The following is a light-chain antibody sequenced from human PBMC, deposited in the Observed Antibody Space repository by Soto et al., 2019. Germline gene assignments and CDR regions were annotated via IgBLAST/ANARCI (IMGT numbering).Light chain of an antibody. CDR1: RNISSF. J-gene: IGKJ5*01. CDR2: AAS. Sequence: DIQMTQSPSSLSASVGDRVTITCRASRNISSFLNWYQQKPGKAPKLLMSAASTLQSGVPSRFSGSGSGTDFTLTISSLQPEDFATYYCQQSYSTFSITFGQGTRLEI. CDR3: QQSYSTFSIT. V-gene: IGKV1-39*01.